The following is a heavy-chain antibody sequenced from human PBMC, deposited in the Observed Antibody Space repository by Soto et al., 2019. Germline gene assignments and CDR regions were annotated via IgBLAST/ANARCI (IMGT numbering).Heavy chain of an antibody. V-gene: IGHV3-23*01. CDR3: AKDQYTFFGVVTQNWFAP. D-gene: IGHD3-3*01. CDR1: GFTFSSYA. CDR2: ISGSGGST. Sequence: PGVSLRLSCAASGFTFSSYAMSWVRQAPGKGLEWVSAISGSGGSTYYADSVKGRFTISRDNSKNTLYLQMNSLRAEDTAVFYCAKDQYTFFGVVTQNWFAPWGQGTLVTVSS. J-gene: IGHJ5*02.